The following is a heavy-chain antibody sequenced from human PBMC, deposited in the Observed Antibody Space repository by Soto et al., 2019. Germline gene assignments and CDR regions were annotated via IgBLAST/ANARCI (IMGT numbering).Heavy chain of an antibody. J-gene: IGHJ6*02. Sequence: GGSLRLSCAASGFSFGSYSMTWVRQAPGKGLEWVSVIGGDAVTTYYADSVKGRFTVSRDNSKNTVHLQMNSLRAEDTAVYYCAKALYSSTYSRGMDVWGQGTTVTV. V-gene: IGHV3-23*01. CDR2: IGGDAVTT. CDR1: GFSFGSYS. D-gene: IGHD6-19*01. CDR3: AKALYSSTYSRGMDV.